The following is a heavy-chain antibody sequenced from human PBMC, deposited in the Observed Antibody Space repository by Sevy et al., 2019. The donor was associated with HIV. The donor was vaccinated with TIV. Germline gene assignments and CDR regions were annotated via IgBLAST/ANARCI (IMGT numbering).Heavy chain of an antibody. CDR1: EFTFSSYN. Sequence: GGSLRLSCAASEFTFSSYNMNWVRQAPGKGLEWVSSISGSSNYIYYVESVKGRFRISRDNVKDTLYLQMNSLRADDTAVYYCARGPPDGSYDYFDYWGQGTLVTVSS. J-gene: IGHJ4*02. CDR3: ARGPPDGSYDYFDY. V-gene: IGHV3-21*06. D-gene: IGHD1-26*01. CDR2: ISGSSNYI.